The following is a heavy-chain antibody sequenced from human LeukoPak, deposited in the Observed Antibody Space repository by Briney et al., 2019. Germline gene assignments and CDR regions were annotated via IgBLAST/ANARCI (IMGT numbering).Heavy chain of an antibody. V-gene: IGHV3-7*01. CDR1: GFTFSGFS. CDR3: ARAGSHWHYVY. D-gene: IGHD3-10*01. J-gene: IGHJ4*02. CDR2: IKQDGSVR. Sequence: GGSLRLSCAASGFTFSGFSMSWVRQSPTKGLEWVANIKQDGSVRYYVDSVKGRFTISRDNAKNSLSLQMNNLRVEDTAVYYCARAGSHWHYVYWGQGTVVTVSS.